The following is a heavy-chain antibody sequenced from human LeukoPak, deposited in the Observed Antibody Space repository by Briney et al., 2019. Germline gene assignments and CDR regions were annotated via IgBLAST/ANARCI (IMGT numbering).Heavy chain of an antibody. Sequence: GGSLRLSCAASGFTFSSYWMSWVRQAPGKGLEWVAVIWYDGSNKYYADSVKGRFTISRDNSKNTLYLQMNSLRAEDTAVYYCARAYGDYVFDYWGQGTLVTVSS. J-gene: IGHJ4*02. CDR1: GFTFSSYW. D-gene: IGHD4-17*01. CDR2: IWYDGSNK. CDR3: ARAYGDYVFDY. V-gene: IGHV3-33*08.